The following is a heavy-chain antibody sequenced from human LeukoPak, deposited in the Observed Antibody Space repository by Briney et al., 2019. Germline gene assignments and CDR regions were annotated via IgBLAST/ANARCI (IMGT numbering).Heavy chain of an antibody. CDR3: AKVVDYGGNSVRRYFDY. J-gene: IGHJ4*02. CDR1: GFTFSSYS. CDR2: ISSSSSTI. D-gene: IGHD4-23*01. V-gene: IGHV3-48*01. Sequence: GGSLRLSCAASGFTFSSYSMNWVRQAPGKGLEWVSYISSSSSTIYYADSVKGRFTISRDNSKNTLYLQMNSLRAEDTAVYYCAKVVDYGGNSVRRYFDYWGQGTLVTVSS.